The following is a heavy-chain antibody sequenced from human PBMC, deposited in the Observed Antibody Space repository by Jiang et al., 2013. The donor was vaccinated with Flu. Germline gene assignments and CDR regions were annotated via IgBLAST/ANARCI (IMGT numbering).Heavy chain of an antibody. Sequence: GLVKPSETLSLTCTVSGGSISSYYWSWIRQPPGKGLEWIGYIYYSGSTNYNPSLKSRVTISVDTSKNQFSLKLSSVTAADTAVYYCARTGLALFWSGSSSGMDVWGQGTAVTVSS. CDR1: GGSISSYY. J-gene: IGHJ6*02. V-gene: IGHV4-59*13. CDR2: IYYSGST. D-gene: IGHD3-3*01. CDR3: ARTGLALFWSGSSSGMDV.